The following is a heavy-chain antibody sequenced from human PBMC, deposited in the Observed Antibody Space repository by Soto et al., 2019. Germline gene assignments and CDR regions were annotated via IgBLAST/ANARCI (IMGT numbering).Heavy chain of an antibody. V-gene: IGHV1-3*01. CDR1: GYTFTSYA. CDR2: INAGNGNT. J-gene: IGHJ4*02. Sequence: GASVKVSCKASGYTFTSYAMHWVRQAPGQRLEWMGWINAGNGNTKYSQKFQGRVTITRDTSASTAYMELSSLRSEDTAVYDGARGSGYYYWDDYWGQVSLVPVAS. CDR3: ARGSGYYYWDDY. D-gene: IGHD3-22*01.